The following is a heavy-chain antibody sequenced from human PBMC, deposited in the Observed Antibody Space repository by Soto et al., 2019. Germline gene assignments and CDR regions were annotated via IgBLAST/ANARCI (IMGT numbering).Heavy chain of an antibody. CDR3: ARKLYSYGYYYYYYGMDV. D-gene: IGHD5-18*01. J-gene: IGHJ6*02. CDR2: ISAYNGNT. Sequence: GASVKVSCKASGYTFPSYGISWVRQAPGQGLEWMGWISAYNGNTNYAQKLQGRVTMTTDTSTSTAYMELRSLRSDDTAVYYCARKLYSYGYYYYYYGMDVWGQGTTVTVSS. V-gene: IGHV1-18*04. CDR1: GYTFPSYG.